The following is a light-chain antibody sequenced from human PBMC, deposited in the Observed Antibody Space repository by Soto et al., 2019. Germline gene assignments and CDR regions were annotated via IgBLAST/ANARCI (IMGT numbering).Light chain of an antibody. V-gene: IGKV3-11*01. Sequence: EIVLTQSPATLSLYPGERATLSCRASQSVSKYLAWYQQRPGQAPRLLIFDVSYRATGTPARFSGSGSGTDFTLTISSLEPEDFAVYYCQQRTNWQLTFGGGTRVEIK. CDR1: QSVSKY. CDR2: DVS. CDR3: QQRTNWQLT. J-gene: IGKJ4*01.